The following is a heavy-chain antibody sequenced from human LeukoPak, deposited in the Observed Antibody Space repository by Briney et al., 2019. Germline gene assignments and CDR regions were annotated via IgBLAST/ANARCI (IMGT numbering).Heavy chain of an antibody. CDR3: ASHYMVRGVIFAFDI. Sequence: KTSETLSLTCTVSGGSISSYYWGWIRQPPGKGLEWIGSIYYSGSTYYNPSLKSRVTISVDTSKNQFSLKLSSVSAPDTAVYYCASHYMVRGVIFAFDIWGQGTMVTVSS. D-gene: IGHD3-10*01. J-gene: IGHJ3*02. CDR1: GGSISSYY. CDR2: IYYSGST. V-gene: IGHV4-39*01.